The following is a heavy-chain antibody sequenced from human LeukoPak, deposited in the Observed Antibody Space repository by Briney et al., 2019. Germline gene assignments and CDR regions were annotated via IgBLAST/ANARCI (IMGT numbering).Heavy chain of an antibody. V-gene: IGHV4-34*01. J-gene: IGHJ6*03. D-gene: IGHD6-19*01. Sequence: SETLSLTCAVYGGSFSGYYWSWIRQPPGKGPEWIGEINHSGSTNYNPSLKSRVTISVDTSKNQFSLKLSSVTAADTAVYYCARGGVAGITSYYYYMDVWGNGTTVTVSS. CDR2: INHSGST. CDR1: GGSFSGYY. CDR3: ARGGVAGITSYYYYMDV.